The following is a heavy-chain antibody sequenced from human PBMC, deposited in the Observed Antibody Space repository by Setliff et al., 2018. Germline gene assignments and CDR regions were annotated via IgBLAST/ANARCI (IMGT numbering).Heavy chain of an antibody. CDR1: GYSFSDFY. CDR3: ARDGISWLNWLDP. V-gene: IGHV1-2*02. CDR2: INPKSGVT. D-gene: IGHD6-13*01. J-gene: IGHJ5*02. Sequence: ASGRSPCKASGYSFSDFYIHWVRQVPGRGPEWMGSINPKSGVTRYVQKFQGRVTITRDTSISTAYMELSSLRSDDTAVYYCARDGISWLNWLDPWGQGTPVTVSS.